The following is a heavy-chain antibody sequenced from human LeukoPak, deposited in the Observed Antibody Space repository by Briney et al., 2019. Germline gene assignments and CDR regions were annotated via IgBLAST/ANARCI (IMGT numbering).Heavy chain of an antibody. CDR3: AKGAYDYIEMGYFDY. CDR2: IIASSGST. CDR1: GFSLSNSA. J-gene: IGHJ4*02. V-gene: IGHV3-23*01. D-gene: IGHD5-12*01. Sequence: ESGGSLRLSCAASGFSLSNSAMRWVRQAPGKGLEWVSLIIASSGSTFYADSVKGRFTISRDNSKNTLYLQMNSLRAEDTAVYYCAKGAYDYIEMGYFDYWGQGTLVTVSS.